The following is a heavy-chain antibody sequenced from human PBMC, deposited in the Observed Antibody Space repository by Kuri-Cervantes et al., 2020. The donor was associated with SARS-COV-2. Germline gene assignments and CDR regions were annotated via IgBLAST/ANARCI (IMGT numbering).Heavy chain of an antibody. CDR3: ARDGDGYNSHFDH. J-gene: IGHJ4*02. V-gene: IGHV4-59*06. Sequence: GSLRLSCTVSGGSISSSYWSWIRQPPGKGLEWIGNIYYSGTTYYSPSLKSRVTISVDTSKNQFSLKVSSVTAADTAVYYCARDGDGYNSHFDHWGQGTLVTVSS. D-gene: IGHD5-24*01. CDR2: IYYSGTT. CDR1: GGSISSSY.